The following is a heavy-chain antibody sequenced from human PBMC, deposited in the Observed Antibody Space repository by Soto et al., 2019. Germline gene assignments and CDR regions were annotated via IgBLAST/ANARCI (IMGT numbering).Heavy chain of an antibody. J-gene: IGHJ4*02. V-gene: IGHV1-69*13. Sequence: SVKVSCKASGGTFSNYAISWVRQAPGQGLEWMGGIIPIFGTANYAQKFQGRVTITADESTSTAYMELSSLRSEDTAVYYCATFPGGNERYFDYWGQGTLVTVSS. CDR2: IIPIFGTA. CDR3: ATFPGGNERYFDY. D-gene: IGHD1-1*01. CDR1: GGTFSNYA.